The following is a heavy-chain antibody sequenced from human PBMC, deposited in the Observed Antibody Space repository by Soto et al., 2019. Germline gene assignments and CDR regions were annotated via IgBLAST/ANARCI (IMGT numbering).Heavy chain of an antibody. CDR3: AKSFTYCGGDCYSPLLDY. Sequence: GGSLRLSCAASGFTFSSYAMSWVRQAPGKGLEWVSAISGSGGSTYYADSVKGRFTISRDNSKNTLYLQMNSLRAEDTAVYYCAKSFTYCGGDCYSPLLDYWGQGTLVTVSS. D-gene: IGHD2-21*02. J-gene: IGHJ4*02. CDR1: GFTFSSYA. CDR2: ISGSGGST. V-gene: IGHV3-23*01.